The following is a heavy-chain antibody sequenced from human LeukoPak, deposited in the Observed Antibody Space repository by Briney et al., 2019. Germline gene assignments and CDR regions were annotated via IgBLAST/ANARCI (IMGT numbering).Heavy chain of an antibody. CDR1: GFPFRRYN. CDR3: ARDRSSWRFDY. D-gene: IGHD6-13*01. J-gene: IGHJ4*02. CDR2: ISSSSSYI. Sequence: WGSLRLSCAASGFPFRRYNMNWVRQAPGKGVEWVSSISSSSSYIYYADSVKGRFTISRDNAKNSLYLQMNSLRAEDTAVYYCARDRSSWRFDYWGQGTLVTVSS. V-gene: IGHV3-21*01.